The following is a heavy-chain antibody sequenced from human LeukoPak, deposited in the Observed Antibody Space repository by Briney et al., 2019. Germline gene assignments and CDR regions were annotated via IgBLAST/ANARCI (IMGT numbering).Heavy chain of an antibody. V-gene: IGHV3-15*01. Sequence: GGSLRLSCVASGFXFSDYEFNWVRQAPGKGLEWVGRIKSKTDGGTTDYAAPVKGRFTISRDDSKNTLYLQMNSLKTEDTAVYYCTTVASWQFQHWGQGTLVTVSS. CDR3: TTVASWQFQH. D-gene: IGHD2-2*01. J-gene: IGHJ1*01. CDR1: GFXFSDYE. CDR2: IKSKTDGGTT.